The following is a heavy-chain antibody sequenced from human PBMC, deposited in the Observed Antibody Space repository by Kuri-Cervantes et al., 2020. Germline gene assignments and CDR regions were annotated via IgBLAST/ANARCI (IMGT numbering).Heavy chain of an antibody. CDR3: AKVDAGSYYNKYFQH. V-gene: IGHV3-7*03. CDR2: IEQDGSEK. Sequence: GGSLRLSCAASGFTFSSYWMSWVRQAPGKGLEWVANIEQDGSEKYYVDCVKGRFTISRDNAKNSLYLQMNSLRAEDTALYYCAKVDAGSYYNKYFQHWGQGTLVTVSS. D-gene: IGHD1-26*01. J-gene: IGHJ1*01. CDR1: GFTFSSYW.